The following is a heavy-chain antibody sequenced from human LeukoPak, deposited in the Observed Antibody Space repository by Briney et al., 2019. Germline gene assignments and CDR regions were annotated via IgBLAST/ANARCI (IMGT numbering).Heavy chain of an antibody. CDR2: ISYDGSNK. CDR1: GFTFSSYA. V-gene: IGHV3-30-3*01. Sequence: PGGSLRLSCAASGFTFSSYAMHWVRQAPGKGLEWVAVISYDGSNKYYADSVKGRFTISRDNSKNTLYLQMNSLRAEDTAVYYCARDYLRYSSSPGGYWGQGTLVTVSS. D-gene: IGHD6-6*01. CDR3: ARDYLRYSSSPGGY. J-gene: IGHJ4*02.